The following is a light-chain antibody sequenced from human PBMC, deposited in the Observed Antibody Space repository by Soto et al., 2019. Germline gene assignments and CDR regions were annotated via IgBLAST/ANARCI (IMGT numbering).Light chain of an antibody. CDR3: VLYMGGGTNV. J-gene: IGLJ1*01. V-gene: IGLV8-61*01. CDR2: DTN. CDR1: SGSVSTGHF. Sequence: HTVVTQEPSCSVSPGGTVTLTCGLSSGSVSTGHFPSWYQQTPGQAPRTLIHDTNSRSSGIPDRFSGSILGTKAALTITGAQADDESDYYCVLYMGGGTNVFEAGTKLTVL.